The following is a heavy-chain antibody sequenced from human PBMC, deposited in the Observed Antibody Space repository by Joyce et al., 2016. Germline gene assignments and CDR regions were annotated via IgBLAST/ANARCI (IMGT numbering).Heavy chain of an antibody. Sequence: QVQLQEWGAGLLMPSETLSLTCAVYGGSLSGYYWSWIRQAPGMGLEWIGEVSDRGRTNYNPSLKSRATTSMAAAKNQFSLRLTTVTAADTAFYFCARARRGIILARGEMGEYLQHWGRGTVVIVSS. J-gene: IGHJ1*01. V-gene: IGHV4-34*01. CDR3: ARARRGIILARGEMGEYLQH. CDR2: VSDRGRT. D-gene: IGHD3-9*01. CDR1: GGSLSGYY.